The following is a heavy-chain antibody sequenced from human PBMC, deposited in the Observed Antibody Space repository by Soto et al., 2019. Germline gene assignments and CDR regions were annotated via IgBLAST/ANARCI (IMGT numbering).Heavy chain of an antibody. CDR1: GFSLSTSGMC. D-gene: IGHD3-22*01. CDR3: ARMDYYDSSGYLYALGY. V-gene: IGHV2-70*01. CDR2: IDWDDDK. Sequence: SGPTLVNPTQTRTLTCTFSGFSLSTSGMCVSWIRQPPGKALEWLALIDWDDDKYYSTSLKTRLTISKDTSKNQVVLTMTNMDPVDTATYHCARMDYYDSSGYLYALGYWGQGTLVTVSS. J-gene: IGHJ4*02.